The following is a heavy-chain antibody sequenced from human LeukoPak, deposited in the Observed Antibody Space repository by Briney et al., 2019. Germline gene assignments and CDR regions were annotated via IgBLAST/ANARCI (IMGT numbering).Heavy chain of an antibody. Sequence: GASVKVSCKASGYTFSSYYMHWVRQAPGQGLEWMGIINPSGGSTSYAQKFQGRVTMTRDMSTSTVYMELSSLRSKDTAVYYCARVFTMVRGPGAFDIWGQGTMVTVSS. CDR2: INPSGGST. V-gene: IGHV1-46*01. J-gene: IGHJ3*02. CDR1: GYTFSSYY. CDR3: ARVFTMVRGPGAFDI. D-gene: IGHD3-10*01.